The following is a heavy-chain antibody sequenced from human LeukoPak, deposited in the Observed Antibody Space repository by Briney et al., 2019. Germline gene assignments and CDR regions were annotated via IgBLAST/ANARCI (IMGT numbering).Heavy chain of an antibody. CDR3: ARVQGGGFRTADF. V-gene: IGHV3-30*04. Sequence: GGSLRLSCAASGFTFRNYMMHWVRQAPGKGLDWVAVILEDGAIQHYADSVKGRFTISRDNSRNTVFLQMNSLRGEDTAIYYCARVQGGGFRTADFWGQGTVVTVSS. CDR1: GFTFRNYM. D-gene: IGHD3-10*01. CDR2: ILEDGAIQ. J-gene: IGHJ4*02.